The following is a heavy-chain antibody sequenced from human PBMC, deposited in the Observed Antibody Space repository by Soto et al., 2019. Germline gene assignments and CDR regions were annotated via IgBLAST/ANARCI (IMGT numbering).Heavy chain of an antibody. CDR2: IYWDDDK. CDR1: GFSLSTSGEA. V-gene: IGHV2-5*02. Sequence: QITLKESGPTLVRPTQTLTLTCTFSGFSLSTSGEAVAWIRQPPGEALEWLALIYWDDDKRYNPSLKSRLTITKDTSKDQVVLAMTNMDPLDTATYFCARSQRGPRDFWGQGILVTVSS. CDR3: ARSQRGPRDF. J-gene: IGHJ4*02. D-gene: IGHD5-12*01.